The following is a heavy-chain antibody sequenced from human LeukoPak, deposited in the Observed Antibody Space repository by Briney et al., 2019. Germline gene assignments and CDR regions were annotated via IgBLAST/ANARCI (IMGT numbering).Heavy chain of an antibody. CDR1: GGSFSGYY. V-gene: IGHV4-34*01. Sequence: PSETLSLTCAVYGGSFSGYYWSWIRQPPGKGLEWIGEINHSGSTNYNPSLKSRVTISVDTSKNQSSLKLSSVTAADTAVYYCARGRKVRGVISPIDYWGQGTLVTVSS. D-gene: IGHD3-10*01. J-gene: IGHJ4*02. CDR2: INHSGST. CDR3: ARGRKVRGVISPIDY.